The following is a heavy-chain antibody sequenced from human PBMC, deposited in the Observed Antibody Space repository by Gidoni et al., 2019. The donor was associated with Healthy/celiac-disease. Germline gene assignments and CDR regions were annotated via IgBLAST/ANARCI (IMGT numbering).Heavy chain of an antibody. CDR2: ISWNSGSI. CDR3: AKDSTVAFDY. D-gene: IGHD6-19*01. V-gene: IGHV3-9*01. Sequence: EVQLVESGGGLVQPGRSLRLSCAASGFTFDDYAMHWVRQAPGKGLEWVSGISWNSGSIGYADSVKGRFTISRDNAKNSLYLQMNSLRAEDTALYYCAKDSTVAFDYWGQGTLVTVSS. CDR1: GFTFDDYA. J-gene: IGHJ4*02.